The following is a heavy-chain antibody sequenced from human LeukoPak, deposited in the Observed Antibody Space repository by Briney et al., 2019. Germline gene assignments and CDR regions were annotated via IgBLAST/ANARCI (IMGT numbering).Heavy chain of an antibody. CDR1: GYIFTNYF. CDR3: ARGYSQRGEDY. D-gene: IGHD3-10*01. V-gene: IGHV1-2*02. Sequence: GASVKVSCKASGYIFTNYFMHWLRQARGQGLEWMGWMNPNSGNTGYAQKFQGRVTMTRDTSISTAYMELSRLRSDDTAVYYCARGYSQRGEDYWGQGTLVTVSS. J-gene: IGHJ4*02. CDR2: MNPNSGNT.